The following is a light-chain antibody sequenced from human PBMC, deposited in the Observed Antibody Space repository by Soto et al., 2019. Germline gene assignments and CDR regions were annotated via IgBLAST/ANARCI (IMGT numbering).Light chain of an antibody. Sequence: EIMMTQSPAILSVSPGESATLSCRASQSVRNNLAWYQHKPGQAPRLLIYYASTRATGIPARFSGSGSGTEFTLTISSLQSEDFALYYCQQYNDWPPITFGQGTRLEIK. CDR1: QSVRNN. CDR3: QQYNDWPPIT. V-gene: IGKV3-15*01. CDR2: YAS. J-gene: IGKJ5*01.